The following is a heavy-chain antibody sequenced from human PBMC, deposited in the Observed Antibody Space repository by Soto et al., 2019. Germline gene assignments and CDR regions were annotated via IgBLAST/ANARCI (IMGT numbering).Heavy chain of an antibody. CDR1: GYTFTGYY. D-gene: IGHD3-10*01. CDR3: ERYGSGSYYDGMDV. V-gene: IGHV1-2*04. CDR2: INPNSGGT. J-gene: IGHJ6*02. Sequence: ASVKVSCKASGYTFTGYYMHWVRQAPGQGLEWMGWINPNSGGTNYAQKFQGWVTMTRDTSISTAYMELSRLRSDDTAVYYCERYGSGSYYDGMDVWGQGTTVTVSS.